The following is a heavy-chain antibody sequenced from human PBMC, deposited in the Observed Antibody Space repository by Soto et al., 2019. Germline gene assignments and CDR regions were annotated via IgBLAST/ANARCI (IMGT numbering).Heavy chain of an antibody. D-gene: IGHD2-15*01. Sequence: PSETLSLTCAVYGGSFSGYYWSWIRQPPGKGLEWIGEINHSGSTNYNPSLKSRVTISVDTSKNQFSLKLSSVTAADTAVYYCARGNLGYCSGGGCSRYYYGMDVWGQGTTVTVSS. V-gene: IGHV4-34*01. J-gene: IGHJ6*02. CDR2: INHSGST. CDR1: GGSFSGYY. CDR3: ARGNLGYCSGGGCSRYYYGMDV.